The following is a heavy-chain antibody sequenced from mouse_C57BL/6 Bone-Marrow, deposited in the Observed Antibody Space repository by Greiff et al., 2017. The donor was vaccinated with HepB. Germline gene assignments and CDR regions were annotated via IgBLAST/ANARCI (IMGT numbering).Heavy chain of an antibody. CDR2: INPGSGGT. V-gene: IGHV1-54*01. D-gene: IGHD3-2*02. Sequence: VKLQESGAELVRPGTSVKVSCKASGYAFTNYLIEWVKQRPGQGLEWIGVINPGSGGTNYNEKFKGKATLTADKSSSTAYMQLSSLTSEDSAVYFCARAAQARAWFAYWGQGTLVTVSA. CDR1: GYAFTNYL. J-gene: IGHJ3*01. CDR3: ARAAQARAWFAY.